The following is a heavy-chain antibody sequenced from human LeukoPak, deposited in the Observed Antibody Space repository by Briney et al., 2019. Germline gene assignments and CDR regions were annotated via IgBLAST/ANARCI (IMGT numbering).Heavy chain of an antibody. CDR1: VGTFSSYA. CDR3: ASTLSRSEDY. CDR2: IIPILGIA. V-gene: IGHV1-69*04. D-gene: IGHD6-13*01. J-gene: IGHJ4*02. Sequence: ASVKVSCKASVGTFSSYAISWVRQAPGQGLEWMGRIIPILGIANYAQKFQGRVTITADKSTSTAYMELSSLRSEDTAVYYCASTLSRSEDYWGQGTLVTVSS.